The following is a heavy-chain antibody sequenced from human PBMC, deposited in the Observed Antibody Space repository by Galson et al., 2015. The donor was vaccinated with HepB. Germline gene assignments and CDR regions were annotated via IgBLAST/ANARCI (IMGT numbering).Heavy chain of an antibody. CDR1: GYXFXXXY. J-gene: IGHJ6*02. V-gene: IGHV1-46*04. CDR2: INPSGGST. D-gene: IGHD2-8*01. CDR3: ARVSRQWGSGGMDV. Sequence: SVKVSCKASGYXFXXXYXXXVRXAXXQGLXXMGXINPSGGSTSYAQKLHGRVTMTRDTSTSTVYMELSSLRSEDTAVYYCARVSRQWGSGGMDVWGQGTTVTVSS.